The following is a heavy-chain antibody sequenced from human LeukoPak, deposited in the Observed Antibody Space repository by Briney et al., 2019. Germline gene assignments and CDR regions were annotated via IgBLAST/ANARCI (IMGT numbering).Heavy chain of an antibody. CDR3: ARRYSFGYYFDY. Sequence: PGGSLRLSCAVSGFTVSSNYIIWVRQAPGKGLEWVSVIYGGGTGTKYYADSVRGRFSISRDSSINTLYLQMNSLSAEDTAVYYCARRYSFGYYFDYWGQGTLVTVSS. D-gene: IGHD5-18*01. CDR1: GFTVSSNY. J-gene: IGHJ4*02. CDR2: IYGGGTGTK. V-gene: IGHV3-66*01.